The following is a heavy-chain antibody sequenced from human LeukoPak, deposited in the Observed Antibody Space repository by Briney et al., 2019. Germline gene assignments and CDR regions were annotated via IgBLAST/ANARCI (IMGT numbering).Heavy chain of an antibody. V-gene: IGHV1-46*01. CDR2: INPSGGST. Sequence: GASVKVSCKASGYTFTSYYMHWVRQAPGQGLEWMGIINPSGGSTSYAQKFQGRVTMTRDTSTSTVYMELSSLRSEDTDVYYCARRGRAGTVVTDLFDYWGQGTPVTVSS. D-gene: IGHD4-23*01. CDR1: GYTFTSYY. CDR3: ARRGRAGTVVTDLFDY. J-gene: IGHJ4*02.